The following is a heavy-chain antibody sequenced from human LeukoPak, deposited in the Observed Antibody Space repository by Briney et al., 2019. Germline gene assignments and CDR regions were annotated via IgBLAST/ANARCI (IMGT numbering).Heavy chain of an antibody. J-gene: IGHJ4*02. CDR1: GGSISSYY. CDR3: ARVGAVAGFEHYFDY. CDR2: IYYSGST. V-gene: IGHV4-59*01. Sequence: PSETLSLTCTVSGGSISSYYWSWIRQPPGKGLEWIGYIYYSGSTNYNPSLKSRVTISVDTSKNQFSLKLSSVTAADAAVYYCARVGAVAGFEHYFDYWGQGTLVTVSS. D-gene: IGHD6-19*01.